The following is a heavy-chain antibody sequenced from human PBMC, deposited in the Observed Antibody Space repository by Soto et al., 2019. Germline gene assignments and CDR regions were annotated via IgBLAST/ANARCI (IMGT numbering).Heavy chain of an antibody. Sequence: GASVKVSCKASGYTFTSYGISWVRQAPGQGLEWMGWISAYNGNTNYAQKLQGRVTMTTDTSTSTAYMELRSLRSDDTAVYYYASTHVRCGEWLLLSYFGYWGQGTLVTVCS. D-gene: IGHD3-3*01. V-gene: IGHV1-18*04. CDR1: GYTFTSYG. J-gene: IGHJ4*02. CDR2: ISAYNGNT. CDR3: ASTHVRCGEWLLLSYFGY.